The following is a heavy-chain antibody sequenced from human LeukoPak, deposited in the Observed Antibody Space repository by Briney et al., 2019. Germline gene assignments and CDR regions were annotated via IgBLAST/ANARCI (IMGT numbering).Heavy chain of an antibody. D-gene: IGHD3-22*01. J-gene: IGHJ3*02. Sequence: GGSLRLSCAASGFSFSYYGIHWVRQAPGKGLEWVAVISYDGSRKLYADSVKGRFTISRDNSRNTLYLQMNSLRAEDTSIYYCAKDQGYYDSSGDAFDIWGQGTMVTASS. CDR1: GFSFSYYG. CDR2: ISYDGSRK. V-gene: IGHV3-30*18. CDR3: AKDQGYYDSSGDAFDI.